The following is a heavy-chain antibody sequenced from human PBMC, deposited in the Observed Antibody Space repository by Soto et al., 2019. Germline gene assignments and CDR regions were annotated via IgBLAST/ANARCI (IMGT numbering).Heavy chain of an antibody. J-gene: IGHJ4*02. CDR2: MNPNSGNT. Sequence: ASVKVSCKASGYTFTSYDINWVRQATGQGLEWMGWMNPNSGNTGYAQKFQGRVTMTRNTSISTAYMELSSLRSEDTAVYYCARAFPKTGTKDYWGQGTLVTVSS. D-gene: IGHD1-1*01. CDR3: ARAFPKTGTKDY. V-gene: IGHV1-8*01. CDR1: GYTFTSYD.